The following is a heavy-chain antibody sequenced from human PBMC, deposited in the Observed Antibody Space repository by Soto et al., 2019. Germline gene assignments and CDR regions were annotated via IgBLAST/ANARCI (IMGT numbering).Heavy chain of an antibody. CDR3: AKAHVMAVAGSTFDY. J-gene: IGHJ4*01. D-gene: IGHD6-19*01. CDR2: IYHGGTT. Sequence: SETLSLTCTVSGYSISSGSYWGWIRQPPGKGPEWIASIYHGGTTFYNPSLKSRVTVSVDKSNNQFSLKLRSVTAADTAVYYCAKAHVMAVAGSTFDYWGHGTLVTVSS. CDR1: GYSISSGSY. V-gene: IGHV4-38-2*02.